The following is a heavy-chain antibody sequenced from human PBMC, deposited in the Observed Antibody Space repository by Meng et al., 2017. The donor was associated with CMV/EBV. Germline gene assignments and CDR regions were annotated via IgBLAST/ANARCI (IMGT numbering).Heavy chain of an antibody. CDR1: GGTFSSDA. V-gene: IGHV1-69*12. Sequence: QGRLGQSGAEVKQPGSSVEFSCKAAGGTFSSDAISWVRQAPGQGLEWMGGIIPIFGTANYAQKFQGRVTITADESTSTAYMELSSLRSEDTAVYYCARVCGGSCFDYWGQGTLVTVSS. CDR3: ARVCGGSCFDY. J-gene: IGHJ4*02. D-gene: IGHD2-15*01. CDR2: IIPIFGTA.